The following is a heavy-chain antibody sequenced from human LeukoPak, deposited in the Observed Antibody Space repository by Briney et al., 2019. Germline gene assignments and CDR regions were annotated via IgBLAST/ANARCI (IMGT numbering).Heavy chain of an antibody. J-gene: IGHJ4*02. Sequence: GRSLRLSCAASGFTFSSYAMHWVRQAPGKGLEWVAVISYDGSNKYYADSVKGRFTISRDKSKNTLYLQMNSLRAEDTAVYYCARDRGSGSYALFDYWCQGTLVTVSS. CDR3: ARDRGSGSYALFDY. V-gene: IGHV3-30*04. D-gene: IGHD3-10*01. CDR1: GFTFSSYA. CDR2: ISYDGSNK.